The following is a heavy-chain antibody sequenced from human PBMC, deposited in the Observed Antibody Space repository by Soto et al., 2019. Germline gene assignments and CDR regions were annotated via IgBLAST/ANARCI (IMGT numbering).Heavy chain of an antibody. Sequence: GGSLRLSCAASGFTFSTYAMTWVRQAPGKGLEWVSSIGDRGTITFYADSVKGRFTISRDNYKNMLYLQMSSLRVEDTAVYYCARDLYLAGTVLGGYYYYGMDVWGQGTKVTVSS. CDR3: ARDLYLAGTVLGGYYYYGMDV. J-gene: IGHJ6*02. CDR2: IGDRGTIT. CDR1: GFTFSTYA. V-gene: IGHV3-23*01. D-gene: IGHD1-1*01.